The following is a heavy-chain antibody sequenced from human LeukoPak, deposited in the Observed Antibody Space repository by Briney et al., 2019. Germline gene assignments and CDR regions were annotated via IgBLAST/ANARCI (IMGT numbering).Heavy chain of an antibody. J-gene: IGHJ4*02. D-gene: IGHD3-10*01. CDR2: IWYDGSNK. CDR1: GFIFSDYG. Sequence: PGGSLRLSCAASGFIFSDYGMHWVRQAPGKGLEWVAVIWYDGSNKYYADSVKGRFTISRDNSKNTLYLQMNSLRAEDTAVYYCARDQSAWVRGVITYYFDYWGQGTLVTVSS. V-gene: IGHV3-33*01. CDR3: ARDQSAWVRGVITYYFDY.